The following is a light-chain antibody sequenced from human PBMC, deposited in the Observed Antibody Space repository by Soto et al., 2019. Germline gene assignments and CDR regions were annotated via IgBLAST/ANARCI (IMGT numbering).Light chain of an antibody. CDR3: ETWDRNTPLV. V-gene: IGLV4-60*02. CDR2: LEGSGSY. J-gene: IGLJ2*01. CDR1: SGHSTYI. Sequence: QSVLTQSSSASASLGSSVKLTCTLSSGHSTYIIAWHQQQPGKAPRYLMKLEGSGSYNKGSGDPDRFSCSSSGADRYLTISNLQFEDEADYYCETWDRNTPLVFGGGTKLTVL.